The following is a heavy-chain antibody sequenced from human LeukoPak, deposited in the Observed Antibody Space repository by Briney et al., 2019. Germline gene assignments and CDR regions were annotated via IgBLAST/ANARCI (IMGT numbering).Heavy chain of an antibody. CDR2: INPSGGST. CDR1: GYTFTSYY. Sequence: ASVKVSCKASGYTFTSYYMHWVRQAPGQGLEWMGIINPSGGSTSYAQKFQGRVTMTRDTSTSTVYMELSSLRSKDTAVYYCARDLGELGSRNYYYGMDVWGQGTTITVSS. V-gene: IGHV1-46*01. CDR3: ARDLGELGSRNYYYGMDV. J-gene: IGHJ6*02. D-gene: IGHD3-16*01.